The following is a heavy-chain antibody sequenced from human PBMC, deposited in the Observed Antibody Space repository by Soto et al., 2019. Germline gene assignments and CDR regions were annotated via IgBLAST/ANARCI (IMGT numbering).Heavy chain of an antibody. V-gene: IGHV3-9*01. CDR2: ISWNSGSI. J-gene: IGHJ3*02. CDR3: AKDKSMVQDAFDI. CDR1: GFTFDDYA. Sequence: GGSLRLSCAASGFTFDDYAMHWVRQAPGKGLEWVSGISWNSGSIGYADSVKGRFTISRDNAKNSLYLQMNSLRAEDTALYYCAKDKSMVQDAFDIWGQGTMVTVSS. D-gene: IGHD3-10*01.